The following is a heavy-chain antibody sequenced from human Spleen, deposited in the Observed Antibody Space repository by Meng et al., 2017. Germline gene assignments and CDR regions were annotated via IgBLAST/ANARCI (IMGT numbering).Heavy chain of an antibody. CDR1: GGSFSCCY. Sequence: VPLRQGAAGLVSPSESRSLTCAVYGGSFSCCYWSWISQPPWKGLEWIGEINHSGSTNYNPYLKSRVTISVDTSKNQFSLKLSSVTAADTAVYYCARGRGSGWYFHHFDYWGQGTLVTVSS. J-gene: IGHJ4*02. CDR2: INHSGST. V-gene: IGHV4-34*01. D-gene: IGHD6-19*01. CDR3: ARGRGSGWYFHHFDY.